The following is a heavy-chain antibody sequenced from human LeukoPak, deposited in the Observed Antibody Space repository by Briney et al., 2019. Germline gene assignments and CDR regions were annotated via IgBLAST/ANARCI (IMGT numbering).Heavy chain of an antibody. CDR2: ISSNGGST. CDR3: ARGHSSGTDAFDI. D-gene: IGHD6-19*01. Sequence: GGSLRLSCAASGFTFSSYAMHWVRQAPGKGLEYVSAISSNGGSTYYANSVKGRFTISRDNSKNTLYLQMGSLRAEDMAVYYCARGHSSGTDAFDIWGQGTMVTVSS. V-gene: IGHV3-64*01. J-gene: IGHJ3*02. CDR1: GFTFSSYA.